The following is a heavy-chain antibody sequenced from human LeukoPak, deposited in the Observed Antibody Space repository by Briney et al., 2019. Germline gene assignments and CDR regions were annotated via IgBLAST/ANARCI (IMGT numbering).Heavy chain of an antibody. Sequence: PSETLSLTCTVSGGSISSSSYYWGWIRQPPGKGLEWIGCIYYSGSTYYNPSLKSRVTISVDTSKNQFSLKLSSVTAADTAVYYCARFITMIVGNYFDYWGQGTLVTVSS. D-gene: IGHD3-22*01. V-gene: IGHV4-39*07. CDR2: IYYSGST. CDR1: GGSISSSSYY. J-gene: IGHJ4*02. CDR3: ARFITMIVGNYFDY.